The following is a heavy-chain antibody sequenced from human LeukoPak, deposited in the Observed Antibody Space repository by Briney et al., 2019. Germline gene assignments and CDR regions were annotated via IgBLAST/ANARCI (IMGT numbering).Heavy chain of an antibody. J-gene: IGHJ4*02. Sequence: SETLSLTCAVYGGSFSGYYWSWIRQPPGKGLEWIGEINHSGSTNYNPSLKSRVSISVDASKNQFSLTLSSVTAAATAVYFCARKGRQKRAAAGKVFYFDYWGQGTLVTVSS. D-gene: IGHD6-13*01. CDR2: INHSGST. V-gene: IGHV4-34*01. CDR3: ARKGRQKRAAAGKVFYFDY. CDR1: GGSFSGYY.